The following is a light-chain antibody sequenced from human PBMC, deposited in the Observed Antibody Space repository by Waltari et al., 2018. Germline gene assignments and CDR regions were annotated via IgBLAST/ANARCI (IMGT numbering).Light chain of an antibody. CDR3: QQYANTPRT. J-gene: IGKJ1*01. CDR2: WAS. V-gene: IGKV4-1*01. CDR1: QSVLYSPNNKNY. Sequence: DIVMTQSPDSLAVSLGERATVNCKSSQSVLYSPNNKNYLAWYQQKPGQPPKLLIYWASTRESGVPDRFSGSGSGTDFTLTISSLQAEDVAVYYCQQYANTPRTFGRGTTVEIK.